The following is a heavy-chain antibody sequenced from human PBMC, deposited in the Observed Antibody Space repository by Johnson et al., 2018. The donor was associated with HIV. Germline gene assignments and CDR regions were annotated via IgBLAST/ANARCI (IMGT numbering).Heavy chain of an antibody. CDR1: GFTFSGSA. CDR2: IRNKDNTYAT. J-gene: IGHJ3*02. D-gene: IGHD1-26*01. V-gene: IGHV3-73*02. Sequence: VQLVESGGGLVQPGGSLKLSCAASGFTFSGSAMHWVRQASGKGLEWVGRIRNKDNTYATAYGASVKGRFTISRDDSKNTAYLQMNSLRAEDTAVYYCAKAPSWEPFPFDIWGQGTMVTVSS. CDR3: AKAPSWEPFPFDI.